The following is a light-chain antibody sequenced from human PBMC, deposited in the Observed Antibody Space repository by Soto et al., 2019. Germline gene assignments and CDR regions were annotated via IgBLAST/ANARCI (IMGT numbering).Light chain of an antibody. Sequence: IPLTQSPSSLSASVGDRVAITCRASQGINNYLAWYQQKAGKAPKFLIYAASTLQTGVPSRFSASGSGTDFTLTISSLQPEDFATYYCQQVNSYPLTFGGGTKVEIK. CDR3: QQVNSYPLT. V-gene: IGKV1-9*01. CDR2: AAS. CDR1: QGINNY. J-gene: IGKJ4*01.